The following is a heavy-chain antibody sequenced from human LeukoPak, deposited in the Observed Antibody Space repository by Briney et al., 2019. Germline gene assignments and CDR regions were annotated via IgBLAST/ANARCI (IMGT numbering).Heavy chain of an antibody. D-gene: IGHD6-19*01. J-gene: IGHJ4*02. V-gene: IGHV1-2*02. CDR2: INPNTGAT. Sequence: ASVKVSCKPSVYTFTDYYLHWVGQAPGQGVEWMGWINPNTGATIYAENFQGKTTMTRDTSIDTAYMEMRSLRSDYTAVYYCARDRVGSGWPRPWYFEFWGQGTLITVSS. CDR1: VYTFTDYY. CDR3: ARDRVGSGWPRPWYFEF.